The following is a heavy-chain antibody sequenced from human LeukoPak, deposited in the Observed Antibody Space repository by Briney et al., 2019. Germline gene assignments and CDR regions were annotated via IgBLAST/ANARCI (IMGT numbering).Heavy chain of an antibody. J-gene: IGHJ3*02. CDR2: IYYSGST. V-gene: IGHV4-59*01. CDR1: GGSISSYY. Sequence: SETLSLTCTVSGGSISSYYWSWIRQPPGKGLEWIGYIYYSGSTNYNPSLKSRVTISVDTSKNQFSLKLSSVTAADTAVYYCARQHYDFWSGYYPNDAFDIWGQGTMVTVSS. D-gene: IGHD3-3*01. CDR3: ARQHYDFWSGYYPNDAFDI.